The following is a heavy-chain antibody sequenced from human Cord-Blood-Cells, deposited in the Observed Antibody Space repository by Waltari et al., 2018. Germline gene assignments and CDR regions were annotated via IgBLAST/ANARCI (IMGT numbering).Heavy chain of an antibody. CDR2: INHSGST. D-gene: IGHD3-3*01. CDR1: GGSFSGYY. Sequence: QVQLQQWGAGLLKPSETLSLTCAVYGGSFSGYYWSWIRQPPGKGLEWIGEINHSGSTNYNPSLKSRVTISVDTSENQFSLKMGSVTAADTAVYYCARGTGVDFWSGYYAFDIWGQGTMVTVSS. CDR3: ARGTGVDFWSGYYAFDI. V-gene: IGHV4-34*01. J-gene: IGHJ3*02.